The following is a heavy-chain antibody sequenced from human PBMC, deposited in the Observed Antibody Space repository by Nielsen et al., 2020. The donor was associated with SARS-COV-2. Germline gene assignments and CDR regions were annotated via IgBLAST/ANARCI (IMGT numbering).Heavy chain of an antibody. D-gene: IGHD3-22*01. CDR3: ARVWYYDSSGYWSAFDI. CDR2: ISGSGGST. J-gene: IGHJ3*02. Sequence: ETLSLTCAASGFTFSSYAMSWVRQAPGKGLEWVSAISGSGGSTYYADSVKGRFTISRDNSKNTLYLQMNSLRAEDTAVYYCARVWYYDSSGYWSAFDIWGQGTMVTVS. CDR1: GFTFSSYA. V-gene: IGHV3-23*01.